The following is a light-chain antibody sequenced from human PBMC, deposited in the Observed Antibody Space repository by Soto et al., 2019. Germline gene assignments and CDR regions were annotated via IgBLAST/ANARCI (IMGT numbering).Light chain of an antibody. CDR2: SAS. J-gene: IGKJ4*01. CDR3: QKLSRYPHT. V-gene: IGKV1-9*01. CDR1: QALSNY. Sequence: DIQLTQSPSVLSASVGDTVTITCRASQALSNYLAWYQQKPGKAPDLLIYSASTLQSGVPSRFSGSGSETEFSHTIRALQPEVLETYYCQKLSRYPHTLGGGTKVDFK.